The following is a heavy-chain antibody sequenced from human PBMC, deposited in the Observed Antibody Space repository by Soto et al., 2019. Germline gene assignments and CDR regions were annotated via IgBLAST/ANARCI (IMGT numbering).Heavy chain of an antibody. J-gene: IGHJ6*03. CDR1: GGSIGSYY. D-gene: IGHD5-12*01. CDR3: ARGRYARRNLYYYYYYMDV. Sequence: PSETLSLTCTVSGGSIGSYYWTWIRQSPGKGLEWIGEINYSGTTNYNPSLKSRVTISVDTSKNQFSLKLSSVTAADTAVYYCARGRYARRNLYYYYYYMDVWGKGTTVTVSS. CDR2: INYSGTT. V-gene: IGHV4-59*12.